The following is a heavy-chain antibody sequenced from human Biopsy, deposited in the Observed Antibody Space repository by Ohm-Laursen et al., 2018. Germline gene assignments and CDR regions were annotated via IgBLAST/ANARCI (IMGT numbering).Heavy chain of an antibody. D-gene: IGHD3-10*01. CDR3: TRERHYASGSYAGMDV. V-gene: IGHV1-18*01. Sequence: SSVKVSCKASGYTYTSYGISWVRQAPGQGPEWMGWISGYNGNTVYPQNHQGRVTLTTDTSTSTAYMELRSLRSDDTAIYYCTRERHYASGSYAGMDVWGQGTTVTVSS. CDR2: ISGYNGNT. J-gene: IGHJ6*02. CDR1: GYTYTSYG.